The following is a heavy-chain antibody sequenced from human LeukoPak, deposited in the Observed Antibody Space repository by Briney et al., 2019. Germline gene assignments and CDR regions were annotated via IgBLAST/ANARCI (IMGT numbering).Heavy chain of an antibody. CDR2: TDEDGSIT. Sequence: GGSLRLSCAASGFSLSRYWMHWVRQVPGKGLVWVSRTDEDGSITSYADSVKGRFTISRDNAKNTLYPQMNSLRVDDTALYYCATDLGGVGALWGQGTLVTVSS. CDR3: ATDLGGVGAL. V-gene: IGHV3-74*01. CDR1: GFSLSRYW. J-gene: IGHJ4*02. D-gene: IGHD1-26*01.